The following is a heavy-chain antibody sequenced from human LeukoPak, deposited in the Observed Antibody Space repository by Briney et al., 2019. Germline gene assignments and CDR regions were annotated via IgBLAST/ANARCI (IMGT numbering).Heavy chain of an antibody. V-gene: IGHV3-23*01. D-gene: IGHD4-17*01. J-gene: IGHJ4*02. CDR3: AKDQLYGDYGD. Sequence: GGSLRLSCAASGFTFSSYAMSRVRQAPGKGLEWVSAISGSGGSTYYADSVKGRFTISRDNSKNTLYLQMNSLRAEDTAVYYCAKDQLYGDYGDWGQGTLVTVSS. CDR2: ISGSGGST. CDR1: GFTFSSYA.